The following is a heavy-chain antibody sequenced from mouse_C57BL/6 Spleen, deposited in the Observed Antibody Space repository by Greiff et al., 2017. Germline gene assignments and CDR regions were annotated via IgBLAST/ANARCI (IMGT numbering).Heavy chain of an antibody. D-gene: IGHD2-3*01. V-gene: IGHV1-64*01. CDR2: IHPNSGST. J-gene: IGHJ2*01. Sequence: QVQLQQPGAELVKPGASVKLSCKASGYTFTSYWMHWVKQRPGQGLEWIGMIHPNSGSTNYNEKFKSKATLTVDKSSSTAYMQLSSLTSEDSAVYYCAKGDDGYYALFDYWGQGTTLTVSS. CDR3: AKGDDGYYALFDY. CDR1: GYTFTSYW.